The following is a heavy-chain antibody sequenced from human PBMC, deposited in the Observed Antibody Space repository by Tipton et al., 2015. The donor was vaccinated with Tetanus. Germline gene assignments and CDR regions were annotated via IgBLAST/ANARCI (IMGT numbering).Heavy chain of an antibody. V-gene: IGHV3-15*07. CDR1: GFTFSNAW. CDR3: STGGISNERWWYKDMDV. CDR2: IKSKIDGGTI. Sequence: SLRLSCAASGFTFSNAWMNWVRQAPGKGLEWVGRIKSKIDGGTIEYAAPVKGRFTISRDDSKNTLYLQMTSPTIEDTAVYYCSTGGISNERWWYKDMDVWGQGTTVTVSS. J-gene: IGHJ6*02. D-gene: IGHD2-15*01.